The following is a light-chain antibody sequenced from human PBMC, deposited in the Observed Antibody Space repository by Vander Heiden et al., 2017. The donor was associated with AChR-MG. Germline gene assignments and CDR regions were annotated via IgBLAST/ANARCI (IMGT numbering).Light chain of an antibody. Sequence: QSALTQPASASGSPGQSVTISCTGTSSDVGGHNYVSWYQQHPGKAPKLMIFEVSKRPSGVPDRFSGSKSGNTASLTVSGLQAEDEADYYCGSYAGSGDFYVFGTGTKVTVL. CDR2: EVS. J-gene: IGLJ1*01. CDR3: GSYAGSGDFYV. V-gene: IGLV2-8*01. CDR1: SSDVGGHNY.